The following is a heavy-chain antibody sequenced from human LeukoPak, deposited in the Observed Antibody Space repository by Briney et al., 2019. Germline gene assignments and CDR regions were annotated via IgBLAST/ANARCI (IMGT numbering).Heavy chain of an antibody. J-gene: IGHJ4*02. V-gene: IGHV3-30-3*01. CDR2: ISYDGSNK. Sequence: GGSLRLSCAASGFTFSSYAMHWVRQAPGKGLEWVAVISYDGSNKYYADSAKGRFTISRDNSKNTLYLQMNSLRAEDTAVYYCARASVAGTDYWGQGTLVTVSS. CDR3: ARASVAGTDY. CDR1: GFTFSSYA. D-gene: IGHD6-19*01.